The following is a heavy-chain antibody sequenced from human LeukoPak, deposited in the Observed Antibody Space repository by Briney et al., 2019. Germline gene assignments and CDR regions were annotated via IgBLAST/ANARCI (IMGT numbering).Heavy chain of an antibody. Sequence: ASVKVSCKASGYTFSSYGISWVRQAPGQGLEWMGWINPNTGGTNYAQKFQGRVTMTRDTSISTAYMELSRLRSDDTAIYYCARVSHYYDSSGWSYWGQGTLVTVSS. CDR2: INPNTGGT. V-gene: IGHV1-2*02. CDR1: GYTFSSYG. J-gene: IGHJ4*02. CDR3: ARVSHYYDSSGWSY. D-gene: IGHD3-22*01.